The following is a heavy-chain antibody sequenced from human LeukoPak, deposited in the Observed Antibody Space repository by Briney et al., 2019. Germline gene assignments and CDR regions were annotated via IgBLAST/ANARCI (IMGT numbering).Heavy chain of an antibody. CDR1: GGSISSYY. Sequence: SETLSLTCTVSGGSISSYYWSWIRQSPGKGLEWIGYTYYSGSTNYNPSLKSRVTISVDTSKNQFSLELSSVTAADTAVYFCARRGYYDSSGYNFFDYWGQGTLVTVSS. D-gene: IGHD3-22*01. V-gene: IGHV4-59*08. J-gene: IGHJ4*02. CDR3: ARRGYYDSSGYNFFDY. CDR2: TYYSGST.